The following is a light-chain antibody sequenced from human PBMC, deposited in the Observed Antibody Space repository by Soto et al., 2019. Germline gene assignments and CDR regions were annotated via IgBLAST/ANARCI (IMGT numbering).Light chain of an antibody. CDR2: SAS. J-gene: IGKJ1*01. Sequence: EIFLTQSPGSLSLSQGEIATLSCRASQSVSSSHLAWYQQKPRQAPRLLIYSASSRATGIPDRSSGSGSGTDFTLTISRLEPEDFAVYYCQRYGGFGQGTKVDI. CDR1: QSVSSSH. V-gene: IGKV3-20*01. CDR3: QRYGG.